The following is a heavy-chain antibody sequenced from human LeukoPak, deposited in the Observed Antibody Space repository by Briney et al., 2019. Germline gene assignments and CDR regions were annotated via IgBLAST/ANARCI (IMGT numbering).Heavy chain of an antibody. Sequence: PGRSLRLSCAASGFTFSSYAMHWVRQAPGKGLEWVAVISYDGSNKYYADSVKGRFTISRDNSKNTLYLQMNSLRTEDTALYYCARDHSLEYGNWFDPWGQGTLVTVSS. CDR1: GFTFSSYA. D-gene: IGHD3-3*01. V-gene: IGHV3-30-3*01. CDR2: ISYDGSNK. J-gene: IGHJ5*02. CDR3: ARDHSLEYGNWFDP.